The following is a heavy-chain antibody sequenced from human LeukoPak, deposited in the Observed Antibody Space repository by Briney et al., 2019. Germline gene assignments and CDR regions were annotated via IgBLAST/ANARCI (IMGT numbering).Heavy chain of an antibody. D-gene: IGHD2-15*01. V-gene: IGHV3-66*01. CDR3: ARVPRLGYCSGDSCYWDFNAFDI. Sequence: GGSLRLSCVASGFTVSSNYMSWVRQAPGKGLEWVSMFYSGGSTFYADSVKGRFTIARDSSKNTLYLQMNTLRAEDTAVYYCARVPRLGYCSGDSCYWDFNAFDIWGQGTMVTVSS. J-gene: IGHJ3*02. CDR1: GFTVSSNY. CDR2: FYSGGST.